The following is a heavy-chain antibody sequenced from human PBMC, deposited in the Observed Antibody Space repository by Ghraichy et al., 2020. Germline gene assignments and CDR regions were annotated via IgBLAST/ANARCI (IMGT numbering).Heavy chain of an antibody. Sequence: SQTISLTCAVSGGSISSGGYSWSWIRQPPGKGLEWIGYIYHSGSTYYNPSLKSRVTISVDRSKNQFSLKLSSVTAADTAVYYCARAHDYGAYFDYWGQGTLVTVSS. J-gene: IGHJ4*02. CDR2: IYHSGST. CDR1: GGSISSGGYS. V-gene: IGHV4-30-2*01. CDR3: ARAHDYGAYFDY. D-gene: IGHD4-17*01.